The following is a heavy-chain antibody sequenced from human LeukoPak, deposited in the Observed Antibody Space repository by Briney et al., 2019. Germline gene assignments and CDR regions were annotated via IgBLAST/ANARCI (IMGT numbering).Heavy chain of an antibody. CDR3: ARVGRLSSLDY. CDR2: IYSGGST. V-gene: IGHV3-53*01. D-gene: IGHD3-10*01. Sequence: GGSLRLSCAASGFTVSSNYMSWVRQAPGKGLEWVSVIYSGGSTYYADSVKGRFTISRDNSKNTLYLQMNSLKAEDTAVYYCARVGRLSSLDYWGQGTLVTVSS. J-gene: IGHJ4*02. CDR1: GFTVSSNY.